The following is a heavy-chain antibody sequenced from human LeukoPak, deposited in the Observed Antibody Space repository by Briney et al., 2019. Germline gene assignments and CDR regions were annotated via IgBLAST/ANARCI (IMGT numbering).Heavy chain of an antibody. J-gene: IGHJ6*03. D-gene: IGHD3-9*01. CDR1: GFTFSSYW. Sequence: GGSLRLSCAASGFTFSSYWMSWVRQAPGKGLEWVANIKQDGSEKYYVDSVKGRFTISRDNAKNSLYLQMNSLRAEDTAVYYCARDRDEYDILTGYYMQAPPAPNYYYYYYMDVWGKGTTVTVSS. CDR3: ARDRDEYDILTGYYMQAPPAPNYYYYYYMDV. CDR2: IKQDGSEK. V-gene: IGHV3-7*01.